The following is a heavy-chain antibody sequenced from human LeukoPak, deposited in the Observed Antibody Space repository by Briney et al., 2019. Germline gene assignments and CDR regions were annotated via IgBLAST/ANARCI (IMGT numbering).Heavy chain of an antibody. CDR1: GYTFTSYY. D-gene: IGHD3-10*01. CDR3: AREAIRGIIIPCDY. Sequence: ASVKVSCKASGYTFTSYYIHWVRQAPGQGLEWMGIINPSGGNTNYAQKFQGRVTMTSDTSTNTVYMEVNSLTPEDTAVYYCAREAIRGIIIPCDYWGEGTLVTVSS. J-gene: IGHJ4*02. CDR2: INPSGGNT. V-gene: IGHV1-46*01.